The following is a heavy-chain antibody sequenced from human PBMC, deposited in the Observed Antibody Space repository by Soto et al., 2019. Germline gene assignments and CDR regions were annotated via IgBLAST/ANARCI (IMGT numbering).Heavy chain of an antibody. CDR3: ARAGAAPYYYYGMDV. D-gene: IGHD2-15*01. CDR1: GYTFSTSG. V-gene: IGHV1-18*01. Sequence: QVQLVQSGAEVRKPGASVKVYCKASGYTFSTSGMSWLRQAPGQGLEWMGWISTYNGDTNDAPKFQDRVTMTSDTSTSTVYMELRSLRADDTAVYYGARAGAAPYYYYGMDVWGQGTRVTVSS. CDR2: ISTYNGDT. J-gene: IGHJ6*02.